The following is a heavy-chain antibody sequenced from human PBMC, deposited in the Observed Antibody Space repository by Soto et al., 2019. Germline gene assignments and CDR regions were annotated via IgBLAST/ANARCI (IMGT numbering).Heavy chain of an antibody. CDR3: AKDRQDFWSGYYIGTDGMDV. Sequence: GGSLRLSCAASGFTFSSYGMHWVRQAPGKGLEWVAVISYDGSYKYYADSVKGRFTISRDNSKNTLYVQMNSLRAEDTAVYYCAKDRQDFWSGYYIGTDGMDVWGQGTTVTVSS. V-gene: IGHV3-30*18. D-gene: IGHD3-3*01. J-gene: IGHJ6*02. CDR1: GFTFSSYG. CDR2: ISYDGSYK.